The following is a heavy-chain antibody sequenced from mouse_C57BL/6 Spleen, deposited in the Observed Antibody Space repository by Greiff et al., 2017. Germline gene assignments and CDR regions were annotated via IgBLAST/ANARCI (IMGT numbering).Heavy chain of an antibody. D-gene: IGHD3-2*02. CDR3: ARRKGQLRLLYYFDA. Sequence: VQLQQSVAELVRPGASVKLSCTASGFNIKNTYMHWVKQRPEQGLEWIGRIDPANGNTKYAPKFQGKATITADTSSNTAYLQLSSLTSEDTAIYYCARRKGQLRLLYYFDAWGQGTTLTVSS. J-gene: IGHJ2*01. V-gene: IGHV14-3*01. CDR2: IDPANGNT. CDR1: GFNIKNTY.